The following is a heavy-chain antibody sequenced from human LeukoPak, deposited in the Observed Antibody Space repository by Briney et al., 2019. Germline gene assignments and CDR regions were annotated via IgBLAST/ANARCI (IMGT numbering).Heavy chain of an antibody. CDR3: VRLQPNTGEWAFDI. CDR2: ISNGGTT. V-gene: IGHV4-59*01. J-gene: IGHJ3*02. D-gene: IGHD1-1*01. Sequence: PSETLSLTCTVSGDSISKYYWSWIRQPPGEGLEWIGYISNGGTTKYNPSLKSRVTISVDTSNNQLSLRRSSVTAADTAVYHCVRLQPNTGEWAFDIWGQGTMVSVSS. CDR1: GDSISKYY.